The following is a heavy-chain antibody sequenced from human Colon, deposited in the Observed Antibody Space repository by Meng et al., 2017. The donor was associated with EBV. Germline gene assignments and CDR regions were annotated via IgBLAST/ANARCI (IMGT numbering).Heavy chain of an antibody. CDR2: IYYNGST. V-gene: IGHV4-39*01. D-gene: IGHD3-10*01. J-gene: IGHJ4*02. Sequence: HPRLRGAGPGLVKPSETLSLPCTVSGGSISISSYYWGWIRQPPGKGLEWIGSIYYNGSTYYNPSLKSRVTISVDTSKNQFSLKLNSVTAADTAVYYCARRRYYYGSGSYHSYYFDYWGQGALVTVSS. CDR3: ARRRYYYGSGSYHSYYFDY. CDR1: GGSISISSYY.